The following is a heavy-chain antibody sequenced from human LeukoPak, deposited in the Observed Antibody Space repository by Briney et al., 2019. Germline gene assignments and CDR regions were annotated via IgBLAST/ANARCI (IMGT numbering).Heavy chain of an antibody. D-gene: IGHD3-3*01. J-gene: IGHJ4*02. V-gene: IGHV1-69*01. Sequence: GAPVKVSCTPSGGTFSSYAIMWVRQAPGHRLEWRGGINPIFGTANYAQKFQGRVTIPAHESTSTAYMELTSLKSEDTAVYCCARCSLRATIFGVVIIPDCWGQGTMVTVCS. CDR1: GGTFSSYA. CDR3: ARCSLRATIFGVVIIPDC. CDR2: INPIFGTA.